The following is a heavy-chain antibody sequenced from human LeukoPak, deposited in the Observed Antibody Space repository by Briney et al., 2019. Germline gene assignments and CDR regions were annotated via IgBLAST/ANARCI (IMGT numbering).Heavy chain of an antibody. J-gene: IGHJ4*02. CDR3: AKSPPFHASGASVEDY. V-gene: IGHV3-23*01. Sequence: GGSLRLSCAASGFTFSSYAMSWVRQPPGKGLDWVSAISGSGGTTYYSDSVTGRLTISRDNSKNTLYLQIHRLRAQATAVYHCAKSPPFHASGASVEDYWGPGPPLTVSS. D-gene: IGHD1-1*01. CDR1: GFTFSSYA. CDR2: ISGSGGTT.